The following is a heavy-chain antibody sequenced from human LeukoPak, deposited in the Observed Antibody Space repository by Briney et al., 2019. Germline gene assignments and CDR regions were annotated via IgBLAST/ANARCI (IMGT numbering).Heavy chain of an antibody. V-gene: IGHV3-21*01. CDR1: GFTFSSYS. CDR2: ISSSSSYI. Sequence: GGSLRLSCAAYGFTFSSYSLNWDRQAPGKGLEWVSSISSSSSYIYYADSVKGRFTISRDNAKNSLYLQMNSLRAEDTAVYYCARDCILTGYPWNWFDPWGQGALVTVSS. CDR3: ARDCILTGYPWNWFDP. D-gene: IGHD3-9*01. J-gene: IGHJ5*02.